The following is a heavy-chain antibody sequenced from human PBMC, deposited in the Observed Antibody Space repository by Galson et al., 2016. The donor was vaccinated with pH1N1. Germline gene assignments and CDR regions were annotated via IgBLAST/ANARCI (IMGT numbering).Heavy chain of an antibody. CDR3: ARDPGRPRLFYMDV. CDR2: ITSNSFHI. J-gene: IGHJ6*03. CDR1: GFIFSNYG. D-gene: IGHD1-26*01. Sequence: SLRLSCANSGFIFSNYGMNWVRQAPGKGLEWVASITSNSFHIYYTDSVRGRFTISRDNAKNSLYLHMHSLSAEDTAVYYCARDPGRPRLFYMDVWGKGTTVTVSS. V-gene: IGHV3-21*01.